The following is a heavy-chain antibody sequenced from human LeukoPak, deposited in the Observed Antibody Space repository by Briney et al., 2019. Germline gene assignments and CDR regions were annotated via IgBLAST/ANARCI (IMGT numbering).Heavy chain of an antibody. D-gene: IGHD2-15*01. V-gene: IGHV3-23*01. CDR3: ANAQPKIVDRCMDV. J-gene: IGHJ6*02. CDR2: ISDSGGST. CDR1: GFTFSSYA. Sequence: GGSLILSCAASGFTFSSYAMGSVREGPGKGVEWVSSISDSGGSTYYADSVKGRLAISRDNSNNTLNPEMNSLRAEDTAVYYCANAQPKIVDRCMDVWGQGTTVTVSS.